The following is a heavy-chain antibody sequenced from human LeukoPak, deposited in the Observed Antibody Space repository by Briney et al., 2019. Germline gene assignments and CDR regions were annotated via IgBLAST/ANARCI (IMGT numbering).Heavy chain of an antibody. CDR1: GGSISSYY. V-gene: IGHV4-4*07. D-gene: IGHD4-23*01. CDR3: ARDYGGNSSDDAFDI. CDR2: IYTSGST. Sequence: SETLSLTCTVSGGSISSYYWSWIRQPAGKGLEWIGRIYTSGSTNYNPSLKSRVTMSVDTSKNQFSLKLSSVTAADTAMYYCARDYGGNSSDDAFDIWGQGTMVTVSS. J-gene: IGHJ3*02.